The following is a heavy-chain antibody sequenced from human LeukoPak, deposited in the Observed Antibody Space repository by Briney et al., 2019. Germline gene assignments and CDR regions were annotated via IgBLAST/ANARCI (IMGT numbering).Heavy chain of an antibody. J-gene: IGHJ5*02. V-gene: IGHV1-2*02. CDR2: INPNSGGT. CDR1: GYTFTGYY. Sequence: ASVKVSCKASGYTFTGYYMHWVRQAPGQGLEWMGWINPNSGGTNYAQKFQGRVTMTRDTSISTAYMELRSLRSDDTAVYYCASGYSYGRWFDPWGQGTLVTVSS. CDR3: ASGYSYGRWFDP. D-gene: IGHD5-18*01.